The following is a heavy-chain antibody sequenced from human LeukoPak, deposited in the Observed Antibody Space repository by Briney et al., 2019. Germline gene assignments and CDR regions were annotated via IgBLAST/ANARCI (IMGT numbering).Heavy chain of an antibody. CDR1: GYPFTSYD. V-gene: IGHV1-8*01. J-gene: IGHJ4*02. Sequence: ASVKVSCETSGYPFTSYDIHWVRQTTGQGLEWLGWMYPNSGDTGFAQKFQGRVTMTRNTSIGTAYMELSSLRSEDTAIYYCVRVPPRSTIYAYWGQGSLVTVSS. CDR2: MYPNSGDT. CDR3: VRVPPRSTIYAY. D-gene: IGHD2-2*01.